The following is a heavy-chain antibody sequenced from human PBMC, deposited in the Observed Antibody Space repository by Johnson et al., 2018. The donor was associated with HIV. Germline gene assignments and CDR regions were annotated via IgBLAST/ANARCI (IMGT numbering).Heavy chain of an antibody. Sequence: HVQLVESGGGVVQPGRSLRLSCAASGFTFSSYAMHWVRQAPGKGLEWVAVISYDGSNKYYADSVKGRFTISRDNSKNTLYLQMNSLRAEDTAVYYCAIIPAGNGFDLWGQGTMVTVSS. V-gene: IGHV3-30*04. CDR1: GFTFSSYA. CDR3: AIIPAGNGFDL. CDR2: ISYDGSNK. J-gene: IGHJ3*01. D-gene: IGHD2-2*01.